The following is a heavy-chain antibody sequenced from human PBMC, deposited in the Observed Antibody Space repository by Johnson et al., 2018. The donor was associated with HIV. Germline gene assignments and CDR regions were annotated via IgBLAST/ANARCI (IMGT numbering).Heavy chain of an antibody. J-gene: IGHJ3*02. CDR2: IYSGDTT. CDR3: ARAYSYGAFDI. Sequence: VHLVESGGALVQPGGSLRLSCAASGFTVSSNYMSCVRQAPGKGLEWVSVIYSGDTTYYADSVKGRFTISRDNSKNTLYLQMSSLRAEDTAVYYCARAYSYGAFDIWGQGTMVTVSS. D-gene: IGHD5-18*01. V-gene: IGHV3-66*01. CDR1: GFTVSSNY.